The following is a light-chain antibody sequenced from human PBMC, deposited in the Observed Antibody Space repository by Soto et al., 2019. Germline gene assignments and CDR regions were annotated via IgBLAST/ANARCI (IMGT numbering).Light chain of an antibody. J-gene: IGKJ3*01. CDR1: QNIKTW. CDR3: QQGNSLPFT. Sequence: DIQITQSPSSVSASVGDRVTVTCRASQNIKTWLAWYRQKPGTAPNLLIYGASTLQSGVPSRFSCSGSETEFTLTIESLQPEDFGTYYCQQGNSLPFTFGPGTRVD. V-gene: IGKV1-12*01. CDR2: GAS.